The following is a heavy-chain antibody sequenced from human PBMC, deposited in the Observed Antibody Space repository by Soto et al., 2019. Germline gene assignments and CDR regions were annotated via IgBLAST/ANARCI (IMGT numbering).Heavy chain of an antibody. J-gene: IGHJ6*02. CDR2: ISYDGSNK. Sequence: AGGSLRLSCAASGFTFSSYAMHWVRQAPGKGLEWVAVISYDGSNKYYADSVKGRFTISRDNSKNTLYLQMNSLRAEDTAVYYCARDFDIVVVPAAQSYYGMDVWGQGTSVTVSS. CDR1: GFTFSSYA. V-gene: IGHV3-30-3*01. CDR3: ARDFDIVVVPAAQSYYGMDV. D-gene: IGHD2-2*01.